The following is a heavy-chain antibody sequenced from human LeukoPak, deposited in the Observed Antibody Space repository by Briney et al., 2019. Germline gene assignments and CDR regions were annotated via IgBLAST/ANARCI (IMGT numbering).Heavy chain of an antibody. CDR2: IYYSGST. J-gene: IGHJ4*02. CDR1: GGSISSYY. CDR3: ARHLGPHSGSYILFDY. Sequence: SETLSLTCTVSGGSISSYYWSWLRQPPGKGLEWIGYIYYSGSTNYNPSLKRRVTISVDTSKNQFSLKLSSVTAADTAVYYCARHLGPHSGSYILFDYWGQGTLVTVSS. D-gene: IGHD1-26*01. V-gene: IGHV4-59*08.